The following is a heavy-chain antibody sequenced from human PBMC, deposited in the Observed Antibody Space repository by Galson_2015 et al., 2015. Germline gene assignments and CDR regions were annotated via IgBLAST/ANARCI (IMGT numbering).Heavy chain of an antibody. CDR2: ISWNNGNI. V-gene: IGHV3-9*01. D-gene: IGHD5-18*01. J-gene: IGHJ6*02. CDR1: GFIFDNYA. Sequence: SLRLSCAASGFIFDNYAMHWARQAPGKGLAWVSGISWNNGNIDYADSVLGRFTVSRDNAKNSLYLQMNSLRPEDTALYYCVKENSYGYSYGMDVWGQGTTVTVSS. CDR3: VKENSYGYSYGMDV.